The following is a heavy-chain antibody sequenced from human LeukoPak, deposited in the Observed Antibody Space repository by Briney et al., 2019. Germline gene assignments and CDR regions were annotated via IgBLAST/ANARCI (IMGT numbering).Heavy chain of an antibody. Sequence: ASVKVSCKASGGTFSNYAISWVRQAPGQGLEWMGGIIPIFGTANYAQKLQGRVTMTTDTSTSTAYMELRSLRSDDTAVYYCARKAAAGTNDWFDPWGQGTLVTVSS. D-gene: IGHD6-13*01. CDR1: GGTFSNYA. J-gene: IGHJ5*02. CDR3: ARKAAAGTNDWFDP. V-gene: IGHV1-69*05. CDR2: IIPIFGTA.